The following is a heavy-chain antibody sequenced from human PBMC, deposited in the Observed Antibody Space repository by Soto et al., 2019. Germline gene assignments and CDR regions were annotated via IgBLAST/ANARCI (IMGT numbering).Heavy chain of an antibody. CDR2: IYYSGST. CDR1: CGSVISGSYY. V-gene: IGHV4-61*01. J-gene: IGHJ6*02. CDR3: ARSRLRGVMAYGMDV. D-gene: IGHD3-10*01. Sequence: PSETLSLTCTFSCGSVISGSYYWSWIRQPPGKGLEWIGYIYYSGSTNYNPSLKSRVTISVDTSKNQFSLKLSSVTAADTAVYYCARSRLRGVMAYGMDVWGQGTTVTVSS.